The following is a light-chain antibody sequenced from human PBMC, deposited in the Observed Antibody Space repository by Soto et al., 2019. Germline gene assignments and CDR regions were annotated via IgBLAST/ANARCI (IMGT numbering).Light chain of an antibody. Sequence: DIHITHCPSSLSASVGYRFTIACQASQNINNYLNWYQQKPGRAPKLLIYDASNLEAGVPSRFRGSGSGTDFTFTISRLQPEDIATYYCQQYNTYSSLTFGGGTKVDIK. V-gene: IGKV1-33*01. CDR2: DAS. CDR1: QNINNY. J-gene: IGKJ4*01. CDR3: QQYNTYSSLT.